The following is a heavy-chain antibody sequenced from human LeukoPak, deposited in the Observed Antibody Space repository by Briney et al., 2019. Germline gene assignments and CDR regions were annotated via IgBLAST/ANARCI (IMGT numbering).Heavy chain of an antibody. CDR3: ARDEHIVVVTAIDY. J-gene: IGHJ4*02. V-gene: IGHV3-30-3*01. Sequence: GGSLRLPCAAYGLTLSRYAMHWVRQSPGKGLEWVAVISYDGSNKYYADSVKGRFTISRDNSKNTLYLQMNSLRAEDTAVYYCARDEHIVVVTAIDYWGQGTLVTVSS. CDR1: GLTLSRYA. D-gene: IGHD2-21*02. CDR2: ISYDGSNK.